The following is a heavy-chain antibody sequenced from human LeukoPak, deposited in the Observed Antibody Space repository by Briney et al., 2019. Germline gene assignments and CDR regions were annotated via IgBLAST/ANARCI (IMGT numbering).Heavy chain of an antibody. CDR2: IYHSGST. Sequence: PSETLSLTCTVSGGSISSGGYYWSWIRQPPGKGLEWIGYIYHSGSTYYNPSLKSRVTISVDRSKNQFSLKLSSVTAADTAVYYCARVSPRFRVGASDYWGQGTLVTVSS. V-gene: IGHV4-30-2*01. CDR1: GGSISSGGYY. D-gene: IGHD1-26*01. J-gene: IGHJ4*02. CDR3: ARVSPRFRVGASDY.